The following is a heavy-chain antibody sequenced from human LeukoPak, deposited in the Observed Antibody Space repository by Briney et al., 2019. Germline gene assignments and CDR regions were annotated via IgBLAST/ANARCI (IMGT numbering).Heavy chain of an antibody. Sequence: SETLSLICAVYGGSFSGYYWSWIRQPPGKGLEWTGEINHSGRTKYNPSLKSRVTISVDTSKNQFSLKLSSVTAADTAVYFCARAVGYCSNTVCPGISYFDNWGQGTLVPVSS. CDR3: ARAVGYCSNTVCPGISYFDN. CDR2: INHSGRT. D-gene: IGHD2-2*01. CDR1: GGSFSGYY. V-gene: IGHV4-34*01. J-gene: IGHJ4*02.